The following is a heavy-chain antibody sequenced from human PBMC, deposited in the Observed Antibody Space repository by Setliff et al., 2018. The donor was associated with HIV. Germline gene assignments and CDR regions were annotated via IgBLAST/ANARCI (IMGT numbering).Heavy chain of an antibody. D-gene: IGHD1-20*01. V-gene: IGHV4-59*01. CDR2: IYYSGST. CDR1: GGSIRDYY. CDR3: ARQGHWYIPWYFDY. J-gene: IGHJ4*02. Sequence: KTSETLSLTCRVSGGSIRDYYWKWIRPPAGKGLEWIGYIYYSGSTKYNPSLTSRVTISVDTSKNHFSLKLTSVTAADTAVYYCARQGHWYIPWYFDYWGQGQWSPSPQ.